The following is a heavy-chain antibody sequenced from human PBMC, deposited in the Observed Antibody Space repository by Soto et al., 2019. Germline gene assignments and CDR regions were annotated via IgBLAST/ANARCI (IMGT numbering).Heavy chain of an antibody. CDR1: GGSIISSTW. J-gene: IGHJ4*02. D-gene: IGHD6-13*01. CDR3: ARDRGGSSWPKRPFDY. CDR2: IYHSGST. Sequence: XETLALTCAVSGGSIISSTWWSWVRQPPVKGLEWIGEIYHSGSTNYNPSLKSRVTISVDKSKNQFSLKLSSVTAADTAVYYCARDRGGSSWPKRPFDYWGQGTLVTVSS. V-gene: IGHV4-4*02.